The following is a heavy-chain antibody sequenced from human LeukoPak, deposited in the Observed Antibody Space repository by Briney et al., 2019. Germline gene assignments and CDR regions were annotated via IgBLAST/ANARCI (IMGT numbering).Heavy chain of an antibody. Sequence: GSSVTVSCKASGYTFTHYGIHWLRPAPGRRLDGMGWINTGNGNTRYSQNFQGRVTNTRDTSASTAYMELSSLRSEDTAVYYCARLGGSTYYYYGFDVWGQGTTVTVSS. J-gene: IGHJ6*02. V-gene: IGHV1-3*04. D-gene: IGHD5-12*01. CDR1: GYTFTHYG. CDR2: INTGNGNT. CDR3: ARLGGSTYYYYGFDV.